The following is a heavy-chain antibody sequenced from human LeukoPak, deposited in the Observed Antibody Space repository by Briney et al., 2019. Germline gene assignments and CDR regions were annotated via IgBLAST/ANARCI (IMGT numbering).Heavy chain of an antibody. J-gene: IGHJ5*02. CDR1: GFTFSTYW. D-gene: IGHD3-10*01. Sequence: GGSLRLSCAASGFTFSTYWMHWVRHAPGKGLVWVSHINSDGSSTTYADSVKGRFTISRDNPKNTLYLQMNSLRAEDTAVYYCARSRQPYYYGSGGSWFDPWGQGTLVTVSS. CDR3: ARSRQPYYYGSGGSWFDP. V-gene: IGHV3-74*01. CDR2: INSDGSST.